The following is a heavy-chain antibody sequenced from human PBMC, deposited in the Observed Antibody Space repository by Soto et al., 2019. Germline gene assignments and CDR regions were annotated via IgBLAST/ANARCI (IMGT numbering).Heavy chain of an antibody. CDR1: GFTFSDYY. J-gene: IGHJ4*02. CDR2: ISGSGSTT. Sequence: PGGSLRLSCTASGFTFSDYYMSWIRQAPGKGLEWLAYISGSGSTTYYTDSVKGRFAISRDNARTSLYLQINSLRVEDSAVYYCARSSLTYFEFWGQGTRVTVSS. CDR3: ARSSLTYFEF. V-gene: IGHV3-11*01.